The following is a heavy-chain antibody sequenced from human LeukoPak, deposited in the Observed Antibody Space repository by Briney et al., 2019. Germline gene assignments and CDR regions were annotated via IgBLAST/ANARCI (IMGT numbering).Heavy chain of an antibody. V-gene: IGHV4-59*01. CDR2: IYYSGST. CDR1: GGSISSYY. CDR3: ARDSDFDY. Sequence: SETLSLTCTVSGGSISSYYWSWIRQPPGKGLEWIGYIYYSGSTNYNPSLKSRVTISVDTSKNQFSLKLSSVTAADTAVYYCARDSDFDYWGQGTLVTVSS. J-gene: IGHJ4*02.